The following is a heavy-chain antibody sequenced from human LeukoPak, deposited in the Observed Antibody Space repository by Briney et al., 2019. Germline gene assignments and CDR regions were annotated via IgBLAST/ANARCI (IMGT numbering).Heavy chain of an antibody. CDR1: GFTFSTSA. CDR3: ARDPLRYLRVGHYDY. J-gene: IGHJ4*02. Sequence: GGSLRLSCAASGFTFSTSAMNWVRQVPGKGLEWVSSIDYDSSHIHYAASVRGRFTISTDNARNSVYLQMNSLRVEDTAVYYCARDPLRYLRVGHYDYWGQGTLVAVSS. V-gene: IGHV3-21*01. D-gene: IGHD3-9*01. CDR2: IDYDSSHI.